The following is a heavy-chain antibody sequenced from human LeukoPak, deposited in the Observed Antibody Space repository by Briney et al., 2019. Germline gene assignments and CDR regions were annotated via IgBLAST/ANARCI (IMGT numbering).Heavy chain of an antibody. CDR1: GFTFSSYA. D-gene: IGHD2-15*01. V-gene: IGHV3-23*01. Sequence: GGSLRLSCAASGFTFSSYAMSWVRQAPGKGLEWVSAISGSGGSTYYADSVKGRFTISRGNSKNTLYLQMNSLRAEDTAVYYCANRDLPRGYCSGGSCYSVDYWGQGTLVTVSS. CDR3: ANRDLPRGYCSGGSCYSVDY. CDR2: ISGSGGST. J-gene: IGHJ4*02.